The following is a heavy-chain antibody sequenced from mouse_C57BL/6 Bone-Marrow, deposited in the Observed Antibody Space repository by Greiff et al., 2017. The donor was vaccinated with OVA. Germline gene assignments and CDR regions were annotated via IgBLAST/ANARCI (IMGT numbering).Heavy chain of an antibody. CDR1: GYTFTSYW. D-gene: IGHD1-1*01. CDR2: IYPGSGST. V-gene: IGHV1-55*01. J-gene: IGHJ1*03. Sequence: QVQLQQPGAELVKPGASVKMSCKASGYTFTSYWITWVKQRPGQGLEWIGDIYPGSGSTNYNEKFKSKATLTVDTSSSTAYMQLSSLTSEDSAVYYCARDYYSGSIFWYFDVWGTGTTVTVSS. CDR3: ARDYYSGSIFWYFDV.